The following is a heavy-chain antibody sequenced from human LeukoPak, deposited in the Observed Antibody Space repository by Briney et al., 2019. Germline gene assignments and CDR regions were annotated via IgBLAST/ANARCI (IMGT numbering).Heavy chain of an antibody. Sequence: GGSLRLSCAASGFTFSSYSTNWVRQAPGKGLEWVSSISSSSSYIYYADSVKGRFTISRDNAKNSLYLQMNSLRAEDTAVYYCARLLGYYGSGSYRYYYGMDVWGKGTTVTVSS. D-gene: IGHD3-10*01. J-gene: IGHJ6*04. CDR3: ARLLGYYGSGSYRYYYGMDV. CDR2: ISSSSSYI. V-gene: IGHV3-21*01. CDR1: GFTFSSYS.